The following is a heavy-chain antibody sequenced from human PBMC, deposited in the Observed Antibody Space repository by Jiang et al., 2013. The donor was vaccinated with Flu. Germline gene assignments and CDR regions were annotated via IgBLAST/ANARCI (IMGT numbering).Heavy chain of an antibody. CDR1: FSDYS. CDR3: ARDGRITMIQGLVAGDFAY. Sequence: FSDYSMNWVRQAPGKGLEWVASISSSSNYIYYADSVKGRFTISRDNAKNSLYLQMHSLRDEDTAVYYCARDGRITMIQGLVAGDFAYWGQGTLVTVSS. CDR2: ISSSSNYI. V-gene: IGHV3-21*06. J-gene: IGHJ4*02. D-gene: IGHD3-10*01.